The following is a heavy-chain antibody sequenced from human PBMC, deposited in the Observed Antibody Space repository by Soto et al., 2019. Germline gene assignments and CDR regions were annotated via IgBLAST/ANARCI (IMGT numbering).Heavy chain of an antibody. CDR2: ISAYNGNT. D-gene: IGHD6-19*01. J-gene: IGHJ4*02. Sequence: GASVKVSCKASGYTFTSYGISWVRQAPGQGLEWMGWISAYNGNTNYAQKLQGRVTMTTDTSTSTAYMELRSLRSDDTAVYYCAIHPAGTQLRPRDYWGQGTLVTVSS. CDR3: AIHPAGTQLRPRDY. V-gene: IGHV1-18*01. CDR1: GYTFTSYG.